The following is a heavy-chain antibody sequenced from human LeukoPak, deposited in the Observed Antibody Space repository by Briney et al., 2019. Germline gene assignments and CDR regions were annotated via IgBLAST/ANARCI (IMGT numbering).Heavy chain of an antibody. V-gene: IGHV1-24*01. D-gene: IGHD3-22*01. CDR3: ATFVGGSSGYFYFYYYMDV. CDR2: FDPEDGET. Sequence: ASVKVSCKVSGFTLTELSMHWVRQAPGKGLEWMGGFDPEDGETIYAQKFQGRVTMTEDTSTDTAYMELSSLRSEDTVVYYCATFVGGSSGYFYFYYYMDVWGKGTTVTVSS. J-gene: IGHJ6*03. CDR1: GFTLTELS.